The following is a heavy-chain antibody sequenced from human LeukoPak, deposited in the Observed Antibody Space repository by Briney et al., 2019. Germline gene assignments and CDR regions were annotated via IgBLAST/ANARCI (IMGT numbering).Heavy chain of an antibody. CDR2: IYSSDGA. CDR1: GFTVSSNY. D-gene: IGHD2/OR15-2a*01. CDR3: AKASSNYFYYFEY. V-gene: IGHV3-66*01. J-gene: IGHJ4*02. Sequence: QSGGSLRLSCVASGFTVSSNYMSWVRQAPGKGLERVSLIYSSDGAYYADSVKGRFTISRDNSKNTLYLQTNTLRDEDTAVYYCAKASSNYFYYFEYWGQGTLVTVSS.